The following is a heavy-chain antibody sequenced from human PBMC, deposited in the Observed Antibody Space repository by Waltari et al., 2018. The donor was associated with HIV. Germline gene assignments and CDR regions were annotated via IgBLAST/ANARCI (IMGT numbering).Heavy chain of an antibody. J-gene: IGHJ4*02. Sequence: VQLVESGGGVVQPGRSLRLSCAASGFTFSSFGIHWVRQAPGSGLEWVAGIWYDGGDKFHAESVKGRFIISRDNSRNIVFLQMNSLRAEDTALYYCARDKAPYSTSSAVDYWGQGTLVTVSS. CDR2: IWYDGGDK. V-gene: IGHV3-33*01. D-gene: IGHD4-4*01. CDR1: GFTFSSFG. CDR3: ARDKAPYSTSSAVDY.